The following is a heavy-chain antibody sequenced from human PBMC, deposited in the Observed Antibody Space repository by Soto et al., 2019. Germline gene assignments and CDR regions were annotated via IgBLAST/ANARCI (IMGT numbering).Heavy chain of an antibody. CDR3: ARLPDY. CDR2: IYHSGRT. J-gene: IGHJ4*02. V-gene: IGHV4-30-2*01. Sequence: SETLSLTCAVSGGSISSGGYSWSWIRQPPGKGLEWIGYIYHSGRTYYNPSLKSRVTISVDRSKNQFSLKLSSVTAADTAVYYRARLPDYWGQGTLVTVSS. CDR1: GGSISSGGYS. D-gene: IGHD2-2*01.